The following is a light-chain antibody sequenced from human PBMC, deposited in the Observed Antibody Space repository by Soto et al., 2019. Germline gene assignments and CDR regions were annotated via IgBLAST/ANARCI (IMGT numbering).Light chain of an antibody. CDR2: EVS. Sequence: QSALTQPASVSGSPGQSITISCTGTNSDVGGYNYVSWYQQHPGKAPKLTIYEVSNRPSGVSNRFSDSKSGNTASLTISGLQAQDEADYYCSSYTSSSTRVFGTGTKLTVL. CDR1: NSDVGGYNY. CDR3: SSYTSSSTRV. V-gene: IGLV2-14*01. J-gene: IGLJ1*01.